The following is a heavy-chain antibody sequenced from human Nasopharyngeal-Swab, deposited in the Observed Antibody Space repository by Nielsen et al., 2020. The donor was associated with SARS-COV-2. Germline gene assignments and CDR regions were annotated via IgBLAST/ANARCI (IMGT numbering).Heavy chain of an antibody. CDR2: IPPGDSSI. D-gene: IGHD2-21*02. CDR1: GYSFTNYW. J-gene: IGHJ4*02. V-gene: IGHV5-51*01. CDR3: ARRGDCNGHPCYSDY. Sequence: GESLKISCKASGYSFTNYWIGWVRQMPGTGLEWMGLIPPGDSSIRYIPSFQGQVTISVDKSLSTTYLQWSNLKASDAATYYCARRGDCNGHPCYSDYWGQGTLVTVSS.